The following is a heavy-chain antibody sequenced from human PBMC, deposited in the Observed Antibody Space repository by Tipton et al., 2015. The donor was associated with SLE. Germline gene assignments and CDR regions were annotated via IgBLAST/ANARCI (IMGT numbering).Heavy chain of an antibody. CDR3: ARFPSSSTGDY. Sequence: LRLSCAVSGYSISSGYYWGWIRQPPGKGLEWIGSIYHSGSTYYNPSLKSRVTISVDTSKNQFSLKLSSVTAADTAVYYCARFPSSSTGDYWGQGTLVTVSS. CDR2: IYHSGST. J-gene: IGHJ4*02. D-gene: IGHD6-13*01. V-gene: IGHV4-38-2*01. CDR1: GYSISSGYY.